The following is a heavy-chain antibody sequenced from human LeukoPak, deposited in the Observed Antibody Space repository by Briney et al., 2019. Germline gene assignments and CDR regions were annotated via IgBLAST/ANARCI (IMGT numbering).Heavy chain of an antibody. CDR1: GFTFSSYA. CDR3: AKDPSLPLTEITMVRGVARGMDI. V-gene: IGHV3-23*01. J-gene: IGHJ6*02. CDR2: ISGSGGST. Sequence: GGSLRLSCAASGFTFSSYAMSWVRQAPGKGLEWVSAISGSGGSTYYADSVKGRFTISRDNSKNTLYLQMNSLRAEDTAVYYCAKDPSLPLTEITMVRGVARGMDIWGQGTTVTVSS. D-gene: IGHD3-10*01.